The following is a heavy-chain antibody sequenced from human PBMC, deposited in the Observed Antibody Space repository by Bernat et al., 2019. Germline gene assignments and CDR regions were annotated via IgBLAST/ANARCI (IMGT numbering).Heavy chain of an antibody. D-gene: IGHD3-10*01. V-gene: IGHV3-23*01. CDR1: GFIFSSYA. Sequence: EVQLLESGGGLVQPGGSLRLSCAASGFIFSSYAMSWVRQAPGKGLEWVVGNSGRGSNTYYADSMKGRFTISRDNSKNTLYLQMNSLRAEDTAVYYCAKDLAYGSGNYFDYWGQGTLVTVPS. CDR2: NSGRGSNT. CDR3: AKDLAYGSGNYFDY. J-gene: IGHJ4*02.